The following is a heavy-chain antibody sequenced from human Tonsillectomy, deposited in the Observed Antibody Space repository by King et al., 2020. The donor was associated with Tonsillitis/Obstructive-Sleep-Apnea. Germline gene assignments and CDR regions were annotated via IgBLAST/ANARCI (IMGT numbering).Heavy chain of an antibody. D-gene: IGHD3-3*01. V-gene: IGHV1-46*01. CDR3: AREMGDYDFWSGYYDANWFDP. Sequence: QVQLVESGAEVKKPGASGKVSCKASGYTFTSYYMHWVRQAPGQGLEWMGIINPSGGRPSDAQRFQGRFTMTRDTSTRTVYMELGSLRSEDTAVYYCAREMGDYDFWSGYYDANWFDPWGQGTLVTVSS. J-gene: IGHJ5*02. CDR2: INPSGGRP. CDR1: GYTFTSYY.